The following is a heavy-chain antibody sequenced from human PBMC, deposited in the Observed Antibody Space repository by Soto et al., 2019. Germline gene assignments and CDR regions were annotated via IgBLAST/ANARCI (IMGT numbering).Heavy chain of an antibody. CDR3: ARDRTSTLFGF. J-gene: IGHJ4*02. CDR2: IYYSGST. Sequence: SETLSLTCTVSGGSISSGGYYWIWIRQHPGKGLEWIGYIYYSGSTYYNPSLKSRVTISVDTSKNQFSLKLSSVTAADTAVYYCARDRTSTLFGFWGQGTLVTVSS. D-gene: IGHD3-3*01. CDR1: GGSISSGGYY. V-gene: IGHV4-31*03.